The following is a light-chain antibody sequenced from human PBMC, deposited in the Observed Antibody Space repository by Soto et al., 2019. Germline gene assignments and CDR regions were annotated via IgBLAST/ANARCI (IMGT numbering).Light chain of an antibody. CDR3: QQYDNLSFT. CDR1: QDISNY. Sequence: DIQMTQSPSSLSASVGDRVTITCQASQDISNYLTWYQQKPGKAPKLLIYDAANLETAVPSRFSGSGSGTDFTFTISSLQPEDITTYYCQQYDNLSFTFGPGTKVDIK. J-gene: IGKJ3*01. CDR2: DAA. V-gene: IGKV1-33*01.